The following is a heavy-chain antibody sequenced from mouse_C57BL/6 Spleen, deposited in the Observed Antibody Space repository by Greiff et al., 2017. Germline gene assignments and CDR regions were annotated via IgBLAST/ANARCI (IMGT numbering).Heavy chain of an antibody. J-gene: IGHJ1*03. CDR2: ISDGGSYT. V-gene: IGHV5-4*01. D-gene: IGHD1-1*01. CDR1: GFTFSSYA. Sequence: EVQLVESGGGLVKPGGSLKLSYAASGFTFSSYAMSWVRQTPEKRLEWVATISDGGSYTYYPDNVKGRFTISRDNAKNNLYLQMSHLKSEDTAMYYCARALGSSPYWYFDVWGTGTTVTVSS. CDR3: ARALGSSPYWYFDV.